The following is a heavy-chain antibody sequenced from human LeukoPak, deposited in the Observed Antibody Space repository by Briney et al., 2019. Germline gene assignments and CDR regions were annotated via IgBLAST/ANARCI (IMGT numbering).Heavy chain of an antibody. D-gene: IGHD6-19*01. Sequence: SVKVSCKASGGTFSSYAISWVRQAPGQGLEWMGGIIPIFGTANYAQKFQGRVTITADESTSTAYMELSSLRSEDMAVYYCARQAVAGTNYYYMDVWGKGTTVTISS. CDR3: ARQAVAGTNYYYMDV. J-gene: IGHJ6*03. CDR2: IIPIFGTA. CDR1: GGTFSSYA. V-gene: IGHV1-69*13.